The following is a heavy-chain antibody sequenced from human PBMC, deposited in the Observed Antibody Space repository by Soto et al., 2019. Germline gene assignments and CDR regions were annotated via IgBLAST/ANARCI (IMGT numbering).Heavy chain of an antibody. CDR3: ARGYGSGNYHPLIDY. Sequence: EVQLVESGGGLVQPGGSLRLSCAASGFTFRNYWMNWVRQAPGEGLVWVSRSNTDVSTTTYADSVKGRFTISRDNAKNTLYLQMNSLRAEDTAVYYCARGYGSGNYHPLIDYWGQGTLVTVSS. V-gene: IGHV3-74*03. CDR2: SNTDVSTT. D-gene: IGHD3-10*01. CDR1: GFTFRNYW. J-gene: IGHJ4*02.